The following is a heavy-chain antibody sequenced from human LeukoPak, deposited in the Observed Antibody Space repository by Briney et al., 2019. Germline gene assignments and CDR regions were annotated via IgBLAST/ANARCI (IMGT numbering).Heavy chain of an antibody. D-gene: IGHD6-13*01. V-gene: IGHV4-34*01. CDR2: INHSGGT. CDR1: GGSFSGYY. Sequence: SETLSLTCAVYGGSFSGYYWGWIRQPPGKGLEWIGEINHSGGTNYNPSLKSRVTISVDTSKNQFSLKLSSVTAADTAVYYCARGPYLLYSSSWEFDYWGQGTLVTVSS. J-gene: IGHJ4*02. CDR3: ARGPYLLYSSSWEFDY.